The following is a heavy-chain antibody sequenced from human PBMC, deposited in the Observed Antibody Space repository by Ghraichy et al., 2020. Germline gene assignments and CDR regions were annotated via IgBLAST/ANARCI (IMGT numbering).Heavy chain of an antibody. V-gene: IGHV4-59*01. Sequence: SETLSLTCTVSGGSISSYYWSWIRQPPGKGLEWIGYIYYSGSTNYNPSLKSRVTISVDTSTNQFSLKLSSVTAADTAVYYCASQNWNYLSGAFDYWGQGTLVTVSS. D-gene: IGHD1-7*01. CDR2: IYYSGST. CDR3: ASQNWNYLSGAFDY. J-gene: IGHJ4*02. CDR1: GGSISSYY.